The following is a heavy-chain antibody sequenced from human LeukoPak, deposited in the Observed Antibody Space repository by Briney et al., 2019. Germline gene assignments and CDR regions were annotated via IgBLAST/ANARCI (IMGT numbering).Heavy chain of an antibody. CDR1: GGSISSSSYY. Sequence: ETLSLTCTVSGGSISSSSYYWGWIRQPPGKGLEWIGSIYYSGSTYYNPSLKSRVTISVDTSKNQFSLRLSSVTAADTAVYYCARELSSGYYYVFDYWGQGTLVTVSS. CDR2: IYYSGST. D-gene: IGHD3-22*01. CDR3: ARELSSGYYYVFDY. J-gene: IGHJ4*02. V-gene: IGHV4-39*07.